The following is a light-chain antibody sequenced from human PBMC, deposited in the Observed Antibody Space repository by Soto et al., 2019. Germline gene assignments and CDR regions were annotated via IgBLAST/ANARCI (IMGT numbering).Light chain of an antibody. CDR3: QQLNYWPRIT. CDR1: QSVGTN. CDR2: GAS. Sequence: EIVMTHSPATLSVSPWERATLSCRASQSVGTNLAWYQQRPGQAPRLLVYGASTRASGIPPRFSGSGSGTDFTLTISSLQSEDFAVYYCQQLNYWPRITFGQGTRLEIK. V-gene: IGKV3-15*01. J-gene: IGKJ5*01.